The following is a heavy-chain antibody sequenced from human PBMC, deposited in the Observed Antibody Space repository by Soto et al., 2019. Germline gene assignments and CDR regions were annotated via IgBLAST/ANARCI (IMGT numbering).Heavy chain of an antibody. CDR3: ARDGPYDILTGYFVSRRYGMDV. D-gene: IGHD3-9*01. J-gene: IGHJ6*02. CDR1: GFTFSSYS. V-gene: IGHV3-21*01. CDR2: ISSSSSYI. Sequence: EVQLVESGGGLVKPGGSLRLSCAASGFTFSSYSMNWVRQAPGKGLEWVSSISSSSSYIYYAYSVKGRFTISRDNAKNSLYLKMNRLRAEDTAVYYCARDGPYDILTGYFVSRRYGMDVWGQGTTVTVSS.